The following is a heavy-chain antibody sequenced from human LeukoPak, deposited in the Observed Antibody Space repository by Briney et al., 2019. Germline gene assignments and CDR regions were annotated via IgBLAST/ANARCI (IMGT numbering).Heavy chain of an antibody. CDR1: GFTFDDYA. CDR2: ISWDGGST. Sequence: SGGSLRLSCAASGFTFDDYAMHWVRQAPGKGLEWVSLISWDGGSTYYADSVKGRFTISRDNSKNSLYLQMNSLRAEDTALYYCAKDRSIVGALTGGYMDVWGKGTTVTVSS. D-gene: IGHD1-26*01. CDR3: AKDRSIVGALTGGYMDV. V-gene: IGHV3-43D*03. J-gene: IGHJ6*03.